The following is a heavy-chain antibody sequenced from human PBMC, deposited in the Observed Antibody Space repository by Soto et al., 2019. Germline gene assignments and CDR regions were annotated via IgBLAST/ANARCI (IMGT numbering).Heavy chain of an antibody. V-gene: IGHV4-39*01. CDR2: IFFNGIT. D-gene: IGHD4-17*01. Sequence: TLSLTCTVSGGSISSTSYYWGWIRQPPGKGLEWIGNIFFNGITFYNPSLESRVTISVDTSKRQFSLRLSSVTAADTAVYYCVRQVGDYYFDFWGQGTLVTVSS. CDR3: VRQVGDYYFDF. J-gene: IGHJ4*02. CDR1: GGSISSTSYY.